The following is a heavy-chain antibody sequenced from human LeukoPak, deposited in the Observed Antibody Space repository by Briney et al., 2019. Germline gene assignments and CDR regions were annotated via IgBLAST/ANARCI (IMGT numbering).Heavy chain of an antibody. J-gene: IGHJ6*03. CDR2: INHSGST. D-gene: IGHD1-26*01. CDR1: GGSFSGYY. V-gene: IGHV4-34*01. CDR3: ASSYGGYYYYYMDV. Sequence: SETLSLTCAVHGGSFSGYYWSWIRQPPGKGLEWIGEINHSGSTNYNPSLKSRVTISVDTSKNQFSLKLSSVTAADTAVYYCASSYGGYYYYYMDVWGKGTTVTISS.